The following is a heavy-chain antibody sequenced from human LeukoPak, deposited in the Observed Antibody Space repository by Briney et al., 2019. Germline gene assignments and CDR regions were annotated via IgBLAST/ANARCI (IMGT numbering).Heavy chain of an antibody. CDR2: MNSNSDNT. J-gene: IGHJ5*02. CDR1: GYTFTSYY. Sequence: GASVEVSCKASGYTFTSYYINWVRQATGQGLEGMGWMNSNSDNTGYAQKFQGRVTMTRNTSINTAYMELSSLRSEDTAVYYCARGYCSSTRCSHWFDPWGQGTLVTVSS. CDR3: ARGYCSSTRCSHWFDP. V-gene: IGHV1-8*01. D-gene: IGHD2-2*01.